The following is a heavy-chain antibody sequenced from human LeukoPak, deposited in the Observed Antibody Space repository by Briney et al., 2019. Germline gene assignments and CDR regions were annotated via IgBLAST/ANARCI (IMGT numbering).Heavy chain of an antibody. CDR2: ISSSSSYI. V-gene: IGHV3-21*01. D-gene: IGHD6-13*01. Sequence: GGSLRLSCAASGFTFSSYSMNWVRQASGKGLEWVSSISSSSSYIYYADSVKGRFTISRDNAKNSLYLQMNSLRAEDTAVYYCARIAAAIMDAFDIWGQGTMVTVSS. CDR3: ARIAAAIMDAFDI. J-gene: IGHJ3*02. CDR1: GFTFSSYS.